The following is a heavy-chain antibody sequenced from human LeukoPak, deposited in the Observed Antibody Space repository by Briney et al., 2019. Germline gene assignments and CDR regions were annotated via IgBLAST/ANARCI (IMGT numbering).Heavy chain of an antibody. Sequence: GGSLRLSCVVSGFTFSNYAMSWVRQAPGKGLEWGSGDNASGFDTYYADSVKGRFTISRDNSRNTLYLQMNSLGAEDTAVYYCAKTGGEGHTYGYYYHGLDVWGQGTTVTVSS. CDR1: GFTFSNYA. J-gene: IGHJ6*02. CDR3: AKTGGEGHTYGYYYHGLDV. CDR2: DNASGFDT. D-gene: IGHD5-18*01. V-gene: IGHV3-23*01.